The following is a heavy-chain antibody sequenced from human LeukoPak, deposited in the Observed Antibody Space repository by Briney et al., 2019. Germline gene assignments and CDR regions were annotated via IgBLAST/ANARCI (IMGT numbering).Heavy chain of an antibody. Sequence: GGSLRLSCAASGFTFSNAWMSWVRQAPGKGLEWVGRIKSKTDRGTTDYAAPVKGRFTISRDDSKNTLYLQMNSLKTEDTAVYYCTTDQSKDFWSGDRPNYWGQGTLVTVSS. J-gene: IGHJ4*02. CDR3: TTDQSKDFWSGDRPNY. V-gene: IGHV3-15*01. CDR1: GFTFSNAW. CDR2: IKSKTDRGTT. D-gene: IGHD3-3*01.